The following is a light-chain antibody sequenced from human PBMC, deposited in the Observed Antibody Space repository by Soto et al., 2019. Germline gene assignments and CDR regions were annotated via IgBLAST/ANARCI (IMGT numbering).Light chain of an antibody. CDR3: QQRSNWPVT. CDR2: DAS. J-gene: IGKJ3*01. Sequence: ESVLTQSPAPLSLSPGERATLSCRASQSVSSYLAWYQQKPGQAPRLLIYDASNRATGIPARFSGSGSGTDFTLTISSLEPEDFAVYYCQQRSNWPVTFGPGTKVDI. CDR1: QSVSSY. V-gene: IGKV3-11*01.